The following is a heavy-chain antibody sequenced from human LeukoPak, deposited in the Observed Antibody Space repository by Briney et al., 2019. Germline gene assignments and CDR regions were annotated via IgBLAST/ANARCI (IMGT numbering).Heavy chain of an antibody. J-gene: IGHJ4*02. Sequence: GGSLRLSCAASGFTFSSYPMHWVRQAPGKGLEWVAVISYDGSEKHYADPVKGRFTISRDNSKNTLYLQMSSLRAEDTAMYYCAREGNSGYYPYWGQGILVTVSS. V-gene: IGHV3-30-3*01. D-gene: IGHD3-22*01. CDR1: GFTFSSYP. CDR3: AREGNSGYYPY. CDR2: ISYDGSEK.